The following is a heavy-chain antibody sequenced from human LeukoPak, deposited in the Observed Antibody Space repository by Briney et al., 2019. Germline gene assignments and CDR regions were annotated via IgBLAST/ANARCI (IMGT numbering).Heavy chain of an antibody. Sequence: GGSLRLSCAASRFTFSSYSMSWVRQAPGQGLEWVSYLSSGSGSIYYADSVKGRFTISRDNAKNSLYLQMNSLRAEDTAVYYCAEVGGSGWYFDYWGQGTLVTVSS. CDR2: LSSGSGSI. J-gene: IGHJ4*02. D-gene: IGHD6-19*01. V-gene: IGHV3-48*04. CDR3: AEVGGSGWYFDY. CDR1: RFTFSSYS.